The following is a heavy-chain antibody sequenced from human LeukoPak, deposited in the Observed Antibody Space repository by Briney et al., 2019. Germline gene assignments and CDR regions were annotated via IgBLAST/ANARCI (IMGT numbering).Heavy chain of an antibody. D-gene: IGHD6-19*01. CDR2: INPNSGGT. CDR1: GYTFTRYY. Sequence: ASVKVSCKASGYTFTRYYMHWVRQAPGQGLEWMGWINPNSGGTNYAQKFQGWVTMTRDTSISTAYMELSGLRSDDTAVYYCARVSKGWYDAFDIWGQGTMVTVSS. CDR3: ARVSKGWYDAFDI. V-gene: IGHV1-2*04. J-gene: IGHJ3*02.